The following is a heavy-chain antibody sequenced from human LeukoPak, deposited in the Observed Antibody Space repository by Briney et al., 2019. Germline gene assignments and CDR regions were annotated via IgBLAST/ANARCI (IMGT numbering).Heavy chain of an antibody. V-gene: IGHV3-30*04. CDR2: ISYDGSNK. D-gene: IGHD3-9*01. Sequence: GGSLRLSCAASGFTFSSYAMHWVRQAPGKGLEWVAVISYDGSNKYYADSVKGRFTISRDNSKNTLHLQMNSLRAEDTAVYYCAKDLDWYTRGSFDYWGQGTLVTVSS. J-gene: IGHJ4*02. CDR1: GFTFSSYA. CDR3: AKDLDWYTRGSFDY.